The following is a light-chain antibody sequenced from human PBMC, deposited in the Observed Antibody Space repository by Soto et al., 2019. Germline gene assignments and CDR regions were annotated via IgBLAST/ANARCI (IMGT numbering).Light chain of an antibody. CDR1: QSIGAL. V-gene: IGKV1-5*03. J-gene: IGKJ4*01. CDR3: QQYSTYPLT. Sequence: DIPMTQSPSTLSASVGDRVTITCRASQSIGALLAWYQQKPGKAPKFLIYKASTLESGVPSRFSGSGSGREFTLTISSLQPDDSATYYCQQYSTYPLTFGGGTKVEIK. CDR2: KAS.